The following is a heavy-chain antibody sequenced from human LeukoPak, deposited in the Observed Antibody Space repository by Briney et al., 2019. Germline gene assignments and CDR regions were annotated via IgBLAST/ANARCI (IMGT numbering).Heavy chain of an antibody. CDR3: ARYRGTSGWRFDY. CDR1: GGSISSYD. CDR2: IYTSGSS. J-gene: IGHJ4*02. D-gene: IGHD6-19*01. Sequence: SEILSLTCTVSGGSISSYDWSWIRQRAGKGLEWIGRIYTSGSSTYNPSLKSRVTMSLDTSKNQFYLNLTSVTAADTAFYYCARYRGTSGWRFDYWGQGTLVTVSS. V-gene: IGHV4-4*07.